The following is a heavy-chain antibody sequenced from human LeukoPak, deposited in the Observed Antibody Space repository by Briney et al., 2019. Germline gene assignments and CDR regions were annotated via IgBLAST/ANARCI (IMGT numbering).Heavy chain of an antibody. V-gene: IGHV3-21*01. CDR1: GFTFRSYS. D-gene: IGHD6-19*01. J-gene: IGHJ4*02. Sequence: GGSLRLSCGASGFTFRSYSMNWVRQAPGKGLEWVSSISSSSSYIYYADSVKGRFTISRDNAKNSLYLQMNSLRAEDTAVYYCARDLGSGWFVFDYWGQGTLVTVSS. CDR2: ISSSSSYI. CDR3: ARDLGSGWFVFDY.